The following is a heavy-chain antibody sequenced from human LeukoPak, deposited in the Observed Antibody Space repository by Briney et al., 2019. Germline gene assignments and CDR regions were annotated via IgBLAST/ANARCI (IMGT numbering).Heavy chain of an antibody. Sequence: GASVKVSCTASGGTFSSYAISWVRQAPGQGLEWMGRIIPILGIANYAQKFQGRATITADKSTSTAYMELSSLRSEDTAVYYCARDSAAPNDAFDIWGQGTMVTVSS. CDR3: ARDSAAPNDAFDI. CDR1: GGTFSSYA. J-gene: IGHJ3*02. CDR2: IIPILGIA. V-gene: IGHV1-69*04. D-gene: IGHD2-15*01.